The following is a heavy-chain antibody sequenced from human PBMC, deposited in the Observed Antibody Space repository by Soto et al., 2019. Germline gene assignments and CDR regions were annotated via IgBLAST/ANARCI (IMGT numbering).Heavy chain of an antibody. CDR2: IIPIFGTA. CDR3: ARDLSGYYHVTKWFEP. CDR1: GGTFSSYA. D-gene: IGHD3-22*01. Sequence: SVKVSCKASGGTFSSYAISWVRQAPGQGLEWMGGIIPIFGTANYAQKFQGRVTITADESTSTAYMELSSLRSEDTAVYYCARDLSGYYHVTKWFEPWGQGTLVTVCS. J-gene: IGHJ5*02. V-gene: IGHV1-69*13.